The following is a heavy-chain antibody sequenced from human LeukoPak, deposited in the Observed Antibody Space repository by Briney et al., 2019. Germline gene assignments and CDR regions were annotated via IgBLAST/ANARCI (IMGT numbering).Heavy chain of an antibody. J-gene: IGHJ4*02. CDR1: GFTVSSNY. V-gene: IGHV3-53*01. D-gene: IGHD2-2*01. CDR3: ARDFRSSTSY. CDR2: IYSGGST. Sequence: GGSLRLSCAASGFTVSSNYMSWVRLAPGKGLEWVSVIYSGGSTYYADSVKGRFTISRDNSKNTLYLQMNSLRAEDTAMYYCARDFRSSTSYWGQGTLVTVSS.